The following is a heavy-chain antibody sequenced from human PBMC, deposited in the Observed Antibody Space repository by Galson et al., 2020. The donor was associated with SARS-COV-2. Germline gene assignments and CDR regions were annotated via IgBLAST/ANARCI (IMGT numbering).Heavy chain of an antibody. CDR1: GFSLSNARMG. CDR2: IFSNDEK. CDR3: ARVLDLWFGDKGDYYFVY. V-gene: IGHV2-26*01. Sequence: SGPTLVKPTETLTLTCTVSGFSLSNARMGVSWIRQPPGKALEWLAHIFSNDEKSYSTSLNSRLTISKDTSKSQVVLTMTNMDPVDTATCYCARVLDLWFGDKGDYYFVYWGQGTLVTVS. J-gene: IGHJ4*02. D-gene: IGHD3-10*01.